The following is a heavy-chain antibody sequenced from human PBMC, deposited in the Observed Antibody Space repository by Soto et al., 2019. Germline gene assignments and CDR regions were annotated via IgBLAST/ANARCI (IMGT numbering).Heavy chain of an antibody. CDR3: ARDRVAEANFPFDC. Sequence: PGGSLRLSCAASGFTLNNFYINWVRQAPGKGLEWVSSISSSSSYIYYADSVKGRFTISRDNAKNSVYLQMNNLRAEDTAVYYCARDRVAEANFPFDCWGQGTQVTVSS. V-gene: IGHV3-21*01. J-gene: IGHJ4*02. CDR1: GFTLNNFY. D-gene: IGHD1-26*01. CDR2: ISSSSSYI.